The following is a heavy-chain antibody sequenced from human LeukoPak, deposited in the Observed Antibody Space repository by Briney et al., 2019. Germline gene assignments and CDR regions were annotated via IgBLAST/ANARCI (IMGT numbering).Heavy chain of an antibody. Sequence: ASVKVSCKASGYTFTSYGISWVRQAPGQGLEWMGWISAYNGNTNYAQKLQGRVTMTTDTSTSTAYMELRSLRSDDTAVYYCARNGLNYYGSGSYPKPVHIFDYWGRGTLVTVSS. CDR1: GYTFTSYG. CDR2: ISAYNGNT. D-gene: IGHD3-10*01. CDR3: ARNGLNYYGSGSYPKPVHIFDY. J-gene: IGHJ4*02. V-gene: IGHV1-18*01.